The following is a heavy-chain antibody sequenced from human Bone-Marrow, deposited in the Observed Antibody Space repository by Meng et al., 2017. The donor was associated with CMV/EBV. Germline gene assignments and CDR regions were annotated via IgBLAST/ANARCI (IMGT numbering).Heavy chain of an antibody. CDR1: GGTFSSYA. D-gene: IGHD3-3*01. V-gene: IGHV1-69*05. CDR2: IIPIFGTA. Sequence: SVKVSCKASGGTFSSYAISWVRQAPGQGLEWMGGIIPIFGTANYAQKFQGRVTTTTDESTSTAYMELSSLRSEDTAVYYCARVIWSIHYYYYYGMDVWGQGTTVTVSS. J-gene: IGHJ6*02. CDR3: ARVIWSIHYYYYYGMDV.